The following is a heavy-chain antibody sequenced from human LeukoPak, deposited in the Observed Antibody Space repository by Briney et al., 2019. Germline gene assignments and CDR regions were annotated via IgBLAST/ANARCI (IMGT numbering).Heavy chain of an antibody. J-gene: IGHJ4*02. V-gene: IGHV4-34*01. D-gene: IGHD2-21*02. CDR2: INHSGST. CDR1: GGSFSGYY. CDR3: ARFLVVVTAIDY. Sequence: SETLSLTCAVYGGSFSGYYWSWIRQPPGKGLEWIGEINHSGSTNYNPSLKSRVTISVDTSKNQFSLKLSSVTAADTAVYYCARFLVVVTAIDYWGQGTLVTVSS.